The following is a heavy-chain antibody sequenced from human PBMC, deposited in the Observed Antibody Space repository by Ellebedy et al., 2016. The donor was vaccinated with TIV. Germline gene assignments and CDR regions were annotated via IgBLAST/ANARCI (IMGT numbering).Heavy chain of an antibody. V-gene: IGHV3-30-3*01. CDR2: ISNDGINK. CDR1: GFTFSDYA. CDR3: ARSHCNSTSCPIRNSYDYYAMSV. D-gene: IGHD2-2*01. Sequence: GESLKISXAASGFTFSDYAMHWVRQAPGKGLEWVAVISNDGINKYYADSVKGRFTIPRDNSKNTLSLQMNSLRAEDPAVYFCARSHCNSTSCPIRNSYDYYAMSVWGQGTTVTVSS. J-gene: IGHJ6*02.